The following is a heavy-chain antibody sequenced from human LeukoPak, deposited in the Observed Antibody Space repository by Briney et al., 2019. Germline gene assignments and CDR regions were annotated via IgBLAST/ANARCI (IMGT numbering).Heavy chain of an antibody. V-gene: IGHV3-48*01. D-gene: IGHD3-10*01. CDR2: ISSSSSTI. J-gene: IGHJ4*02. Sequence: PGGSLRLSCAASGFTFSSYSMNWVRQAPGKGLEWVSYISSSSSTIYYADSVKGRFTISRDNAKNSLYLQMNSLRAEDAAVYYCASRRFGEFYIEYWGQGTLVTVSS. CDR3: ASRRFGEFYIEY. CDR1: GFTFSSYS.